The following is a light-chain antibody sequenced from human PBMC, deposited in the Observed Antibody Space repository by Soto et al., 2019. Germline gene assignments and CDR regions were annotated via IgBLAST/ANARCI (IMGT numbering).Light chain of an antibody. CDR3: QRYNNWPLT. V-gene: IGKV1-9*01. J-gene: IGKJ4*01. CDR1: QDFNNY. CDR2: VAS. Sequence: DIQLTQSPSFLSASVGDRVTITCRASQDFNNYLAWYQQKPGEAPKLLMYVASALQSGVPSRFSGSGSGTEFTLTINSLQSEDFAIYYCQRYNNWPLTFGGGTKVDIK.